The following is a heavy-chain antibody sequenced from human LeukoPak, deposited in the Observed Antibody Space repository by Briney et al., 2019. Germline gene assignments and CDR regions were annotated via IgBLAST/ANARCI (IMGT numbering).Heavy chain of an antibody. D-gene: IGHD4-17*01. V-gene: IGHV4-61*08. CDR2: IYYSGST. J-gene: IGHJ6*02. CDR1: GGSISSGDYY. Sequence: SETLSLTCTVSGGSISSGDYYWSWIRQPPGKGLEWIGYIYYSGSTNYNPSLKSRVTISVDTSKNQFSLKLSSVTAADTAVYYCARFAVTRPYYYYGMDVWGQGTTVTVSS. CDR3: ARFAVTRPYYYYGMDV.